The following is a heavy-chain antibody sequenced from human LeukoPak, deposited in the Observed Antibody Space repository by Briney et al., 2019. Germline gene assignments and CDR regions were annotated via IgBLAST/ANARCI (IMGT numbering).Heavy chain of an antibody. CDR3: AGRFGSGSYNSPN. J-gene: IGHJ4*02. V-gene: IGHV3-30*04. CDR2: ILEDGSIQ. D-gene: IGHD3-10*01. Sequence: PGRSLRLSCAASGLTFRNYMMHWVRQAPGKGLDWVAVILEDGSIQHYANSVKGRFTISRDNAKNSLYLQMNSLRAEDTAVYYCAGRFGSGSYNSPNWGQGTLVTVSS. CDR1: GLTFRNYM.